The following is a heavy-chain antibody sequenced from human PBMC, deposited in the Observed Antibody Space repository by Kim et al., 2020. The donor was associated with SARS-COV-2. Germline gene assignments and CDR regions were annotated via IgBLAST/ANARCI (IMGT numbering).Heavy chain of an antibody. Sequence: GGSLRLSCAASGFTFSRYWMTWVRQAPGRGLEWVANMNEDGSQKYYVDSVKGRFTISRDNAKNSLYLQMNSLRADDTAVYYLLRDYDVGGQGTTVTVSS. CDR3: LRDYDV. J-gene: IGHJ6*02. CDR1: GFTFSRYW. CDR2: MNEDGSQK. V-gene: IGHV3-7*01.